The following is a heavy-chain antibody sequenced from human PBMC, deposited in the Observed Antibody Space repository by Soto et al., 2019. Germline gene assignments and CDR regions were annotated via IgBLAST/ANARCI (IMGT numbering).Heavy chain of an antibody. CDR2: ISYDGSNK. CDR3: ARDRSSDRFDY. Sequence: QVQLVESGGGVVQPGRSLRLSCTASGFTFSDYVMNWVRQAPGKGLEWVAVISYDGSNKNNADSVKGRFTISRDNSKNTLYLQMNNLRPDDTAVYYCARDRSSDRFDYWGQGTLVTVSS. V-gene: IGHV3-30-3*01. CDR1: GFTFSDYV. D-gene: IGHD6-6*01. J-gene: IGHJ4*02.